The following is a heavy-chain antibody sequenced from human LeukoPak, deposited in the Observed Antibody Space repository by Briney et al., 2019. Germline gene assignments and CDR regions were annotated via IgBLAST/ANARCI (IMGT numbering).Heavy chain of an antibody. J-gene: IGHJ4*02. CDR1: GFAFSSYA. Sequence: QTGGSLRLSCAASGFAFSSYAMSWVRQAPGKGLEWVSATSGSGGSTYYADSVKGRFTISRDNSKNTLYLQMNSLRAEDTAVYYCAKWKGVRIVVVVAATFDYWGQGTLVTVSS. V-gene: IGHV3-23*01. CDR3: AKWKGVRIVVVVAATFDY. CDR2: TSGSGGST. D-gene: IGHD2-15*01.